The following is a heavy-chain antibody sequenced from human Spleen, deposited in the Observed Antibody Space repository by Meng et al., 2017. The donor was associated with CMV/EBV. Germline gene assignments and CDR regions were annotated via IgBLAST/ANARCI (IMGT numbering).Heavy chain of an antibody. CDR1: GFSVTSNY. J-gene: IGHJ4*02. CDR3: ARACRQVNDCYLDS. D-gene: IGHD2-21*02. CDR2: IRSDDSP. V-gene: IGHV3-53*01. Sequence: GESLKISCAASGFSVTSNYMTWVRQAPGKGLEWVSFIRSDDSPSYTASVQGRFTISRDSSKNTVYLQMNYLRAEDTAVYYCARACRQVNDCYLDSWGQGTQVTVSS.